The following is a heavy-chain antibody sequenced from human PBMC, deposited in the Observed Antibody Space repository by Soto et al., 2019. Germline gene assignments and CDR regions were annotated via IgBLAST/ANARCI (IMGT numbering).Heavy chain of an antibody. V-gene: IGHV4-34*01. J-gene: IGHJ6*02. CDR2: INHSGST. D-gene: IGHD3-3*01. CDR3: ARGCRDYDFWSGYDRSYYYYGMDV. CDR1: GGSFSGYY. Sequence: SETLSLTCAVYGGSFSGYYWSWIRQPPGKGLEWIGEINHSGSTNYNPSLKSRVTISVDTSKNQFSLKLSSVTAADTAVYYCARGCRDYDFWSGYDRSYYYYGMDVWGQGTTVTVSS.